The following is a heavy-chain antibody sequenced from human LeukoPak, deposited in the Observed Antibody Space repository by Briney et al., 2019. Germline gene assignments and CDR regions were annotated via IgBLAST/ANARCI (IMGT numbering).Heavy chain of an antibody. CDR2: IYYSGST. Sequence: SETLSLTCTVSGGSISSYYWSWIRQPPGKGLEWIGYIYYSGSTNHNPSLKSRVTISVDTSKNQFSLKLSSVTAADTAVYYCARHGGSSWNKEIYYFDYWGQGTLVTVSS. CDR3: ARHGGSSWNKEIYYFDY. CDR1: GGSISSYY. V-gene: IGHV4-59*08. J-gene: IGHJ4*02. D-gene: IGHD6-13*01.